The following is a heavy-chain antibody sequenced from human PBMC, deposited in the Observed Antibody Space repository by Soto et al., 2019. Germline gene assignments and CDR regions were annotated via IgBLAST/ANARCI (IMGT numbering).Heavy chain of an antibody. J-gene: IGHJ5*02. V-gene: IGHV4-59*01. CDR2: IYYGGST. D-gene: IGHD1-26*01. CDR3: ARARKLNWFDP. CDR1: GGSISSYY. Sequence: PSETLSLTCTVSGGSISSYYWSWIRQPPGKGLEWIGYIYYGGSTNYNPSLKSRVTISVDTSKNQFSLKLSSVTAADTAVYYCARARKLNWFDPWGQGTLVTVSS.